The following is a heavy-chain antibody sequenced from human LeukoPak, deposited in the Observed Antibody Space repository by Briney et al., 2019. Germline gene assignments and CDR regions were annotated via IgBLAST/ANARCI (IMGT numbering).Heavy chain of an antibody. Sequence: GGSLRLSCEASGFTFSSYSMNWFRQAPGKGLEWVSSISSSSSYIYYADSVKGRFTISRDNAKNSLYLQMNSLRAEDTAVYYCARGGSGSSHFDYWGQGTLVTVSS. CDR2: ISSSSSYI. J-gene: IGHJ4*02. V-gene: IGHV3-21*01. CDR1: GFTFSSYS. CDR3: ARGGSGSSHFDY. D-gene: IGHD3-10*01.